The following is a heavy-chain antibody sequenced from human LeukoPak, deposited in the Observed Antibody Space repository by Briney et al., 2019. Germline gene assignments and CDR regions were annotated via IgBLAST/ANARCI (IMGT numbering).Heavy chain of an antibody. CDR3: AKDRETTSSGKFDY. CDR1: GFTFSSHG. D-gene: IGHD1-1*01. J-gene: IGHJ4*02. V-gene: IGHV3-30*18. Sequence: GGSLRLSCAASGFTFSSHGMHCVRQAPGKGLEWVAFIAEEGSNEKYTDSVKGRFTISRDNSNNTLYLRRNSLRAEDTGVYYCAKDRETTSSGKFDYWGQGTLVTVSS. CDR2: IAEEGSNE.